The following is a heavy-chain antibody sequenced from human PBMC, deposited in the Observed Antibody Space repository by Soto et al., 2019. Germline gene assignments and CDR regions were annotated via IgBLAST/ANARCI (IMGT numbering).Heavy chain of an antibody. CDR3: TTDMSRFGLDYYYGMDV. V-gene: IGHV3-23*01. D-gene: IGHD3-10*01. Sequence: GGSLRLSCAASGFTFSSYAMSWVRQAPGKGLEWVSAISGSGGSTYCADSVKGRFTISRDNSKNTLYLQMNSLKTEDTAVYYCTTDMSRFGLDYYYGMDVWGQGTTVTVSS. CDR2: ISGSGGST. J-gene: IGHJ6*02. CDR1: GFTFSSYA.